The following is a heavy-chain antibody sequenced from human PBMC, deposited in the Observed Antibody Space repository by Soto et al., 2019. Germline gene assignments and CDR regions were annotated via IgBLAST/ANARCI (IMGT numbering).Heavy chain of an antibody. CDR2: IYFGGTT. D-gene: IGHD3-22*01. Sequence: QVQLQESGPGLVKPSETLSLTCTVSGGSISPNYWSWIRQPPGKGLEWIGYIYFGGTTMYNPSLKSRVTISEDTSKNQFSLQLTSLTAADTAVYYCARLGGYFQALDSWGQGTLVTVSS. J-gene: IGHJ4*02. CDR3: ARLGGYFQALDS. CDR1: GGSISPNY. V-gene: IGHV4-59*08.